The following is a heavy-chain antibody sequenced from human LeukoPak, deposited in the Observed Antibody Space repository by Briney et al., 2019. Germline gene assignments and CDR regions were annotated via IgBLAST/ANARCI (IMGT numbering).Heavy chain of an antibody. CDR3: ARGMTTVVTGPYYYYMDV. V-gene: IGHV4-34*01. J-gene: IGHJ6*03. CDR2: IYHSGST. Sequence: PSETLSLTCAVYGGSFSGYYWSWIRQPPGKGLEWIGSIYHSGSTYYNPSLKSRVTISVDTSKNQFSLKLSSVTAADTAVYYCARGMTTVVTGPYYYYMDVWGKGTTVTVSS. D-gene: IGHD4-23*01. CDR1: GGSFSGYY.